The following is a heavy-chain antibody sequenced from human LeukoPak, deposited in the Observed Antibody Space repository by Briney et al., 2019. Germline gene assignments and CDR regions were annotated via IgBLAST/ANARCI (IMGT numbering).Heavy chain of an antibody. CDR3: ARYSNSGSCYSDH. J-gene: IGHJ4*02. V-gene: IGHV3-48*02. Sequence: GGSPRLSCAASGFTFSSYGMSWVRQAPGKGLEWVSYISTTSSTIYYADSLKGRFTISRDNAQNSLYLQMNSLRDEDTAVYYCARYSNSGSCYSDHWGQGTLVTVSS. CDR1: GFTFSSYG. CDR2: ISTTSSTI. D-gene: IGHD2-15*01.